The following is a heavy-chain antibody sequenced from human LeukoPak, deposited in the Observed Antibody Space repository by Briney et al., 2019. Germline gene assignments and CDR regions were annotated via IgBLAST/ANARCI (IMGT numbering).Heavy chain of an antibody. CDR3: ASGYYSDSGSWGDY. CDR2: LNPNNGGT. D-gene: IGHD3-10*01. V-gene: IGHV1-2*02. CDR1: GYTFIDYY. Sequence: GASVKVSCKTSGYTFIDYYIHWVRQAPGQGLEWMGWLNPNNGGTNSLQKFQGRVTMTRDTSISTAYLELSGLKSDDTAVYYCASGYYSDSGSWGDYWGQGTLVTVSS. J-gene: IGHJ4*02.